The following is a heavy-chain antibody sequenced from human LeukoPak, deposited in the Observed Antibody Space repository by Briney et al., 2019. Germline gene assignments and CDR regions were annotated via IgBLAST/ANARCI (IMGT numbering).Heavy chain of an antibody. Sequence: GGSLRLSCAASGFTFSSYDIHWVRQAPGKGLEWVTIILYDGSNKYYADAVKGRFTISRDNSKNTVYLQMNSLTAEDTAVYYCARESSGGFDNWAQGTLVTVSS. CDR1: GFTFSSYD. D-gene: IGHD3-3*01. CDR2: ILYDGSNK. CDR3: ARESSGGFDN. J-gene: IGHJ4*02. V-gene: IGHV3-33*05.